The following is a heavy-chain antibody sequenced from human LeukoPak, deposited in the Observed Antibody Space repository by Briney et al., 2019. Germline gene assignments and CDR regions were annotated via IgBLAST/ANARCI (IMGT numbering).Heavy chain of an antibody. CDR3: ARGFRSVTTWGYFDY. V-gene: IGHV3-66*01. CDR1: GFTVSTNY. D-gene: IGHD4-17*01. Sequence: GGSLRLSCAASGFTVSTNYMSWVRQAPGKGLEWVSLIYSGGGTYYADSVKGRFTISRDNSRNTPSLQMNSLRVDDTAVYYCARGFRSVTTWGYFDYWGQGALVTVSS. CDR2: IYSGGGT. J-gene: IGHJ4*02.